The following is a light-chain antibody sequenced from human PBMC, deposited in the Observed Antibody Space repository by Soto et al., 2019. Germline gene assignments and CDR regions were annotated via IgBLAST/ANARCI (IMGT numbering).Light chain of an antibody. CDR3: QQYGSSSTWT. CDR1: QSVSSAY. V-gene: IGKV3-20*01. J-gene: IGKJ1*01. CDR2: AAS. Sequence: EIVLTQSPGTLSLSPGERATLSCRASQSVSSAYLAWHQHKPGQPPTLLIYAASSRVTGIPDRFSGSGSGKDFTLTISRLEPEDFAVYYCQQYGSSSTWTFGQGTKWEIK.